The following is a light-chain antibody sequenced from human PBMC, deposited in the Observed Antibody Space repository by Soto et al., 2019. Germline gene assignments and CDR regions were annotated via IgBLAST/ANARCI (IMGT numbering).Light chain of an antibody. V-gene: IGLV2-8*01. Sequence: QSALTQPPSASGSPGQSVTISCTGTSGDVGAYKYVSWYQQHPGKAPKLMIYAVSERPSGVPDRFSGSKSGNTASLTVSGLQAEDEADYYCSSYADTNNLLFGGGTKLTVL. CDR2: AVS. CDR1: SGDVGAYKY. J-gene: IGLJ2*01. CDR3: SSYADTNNLL.